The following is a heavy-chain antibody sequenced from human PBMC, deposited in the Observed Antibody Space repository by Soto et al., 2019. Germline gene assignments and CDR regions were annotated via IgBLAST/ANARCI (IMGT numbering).Heavy chain of an antibody. D-gene: IGHD2-21*02. V-gene: IGHV3-30*18. CDR1: GFTFSSYG. Sequence: QVQLVESGGGVVQPGRSLRLSCAASGFTFSSYGMHWVRQAPGKGLEWVAVISYDGSNKYYADSVKGRFTISRDNSKNTLYLQMNSLRDEDTAVYYCAKDRAYCGGDCPPEHDYWGQGTLVTVSS. J-gene: IGHJ4*02. CDR2: ISYDGSNK. CDR3: AKDRAYCGGDCPPEHDY.